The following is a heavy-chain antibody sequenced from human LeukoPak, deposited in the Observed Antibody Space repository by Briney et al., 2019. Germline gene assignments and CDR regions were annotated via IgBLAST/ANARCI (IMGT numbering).Heavy chain of an antibody. CDR1: GGTFSSYA. D-gene: IGHD3-22*01. CDR2: IIPIFGTA. V-gene: IGHV1-69*13. CDR3: ARVPYYYDSSGYYPDRYYYYTDV. Sequence: ASVKVSCKASGGTFSSYAISWVRQAPGQGLEWMGGIIPIFGTANYAQKFQGRVTITADESTSTAYMELSSLRSEDTAVYYCARVPYYYDSSGYYPDRYYYYTDVWGKGTTVTVSS. J-gene: IGHJ6*03.